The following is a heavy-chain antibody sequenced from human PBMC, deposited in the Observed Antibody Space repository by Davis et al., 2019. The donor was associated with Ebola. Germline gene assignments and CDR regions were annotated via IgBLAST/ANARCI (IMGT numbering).Heavy chain of an antibody. V-gene: IGHV1-69*13. D-gene: IGHD3-22*01. CDR3: ASSPYYYDSSGPPDAFDI. CDR1: GGTFSSYA. J-gene: IGHJ3*02. Sequence: SVKVPCKASGGTFSSYAISWVRQAPEQGLEWMGGIIPIFGTANYAQKFQGRVTITADESTSTAYMELSSLRSEDTAVYYCASSPYYYDSSGPPDAFDIWGQGTMVTVSS. CDR2: IIPIFGTA.